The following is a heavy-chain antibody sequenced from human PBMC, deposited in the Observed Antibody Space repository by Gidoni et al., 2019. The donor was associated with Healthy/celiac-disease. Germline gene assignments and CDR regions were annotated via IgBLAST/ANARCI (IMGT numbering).Heavy chain of an antibody. CDR2: IYSGGST. V-gene: IGHV3-66*02. D-gene: IGHD5-18*01. Sequence: EVQLVESGGGLVQPGGSLRLSCAASGFTVSSNYMSWVRQAPGKGLEWVSVIYSGGSTYYADSVKGRFTISRDNSKNTLYLQMNSLRAEDTAVYYCARDNRGYSYGWAPLYFDYWGQGTLVTVSS. CDR3: ARDNRGYSYGWAPLYFDY. J-gene: IGHJ4*02. CDR1: GFTVSSNY.